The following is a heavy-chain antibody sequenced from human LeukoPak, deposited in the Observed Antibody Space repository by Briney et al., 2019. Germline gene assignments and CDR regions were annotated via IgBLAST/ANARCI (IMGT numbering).Heavy chain of an antibody. V-gene: IGHV1-18*01. Sequence: ASVKVSCKASGYTFTSYGISWVRQSPGQGLEWMGWISAYNGNTNYAQKLQGRVTMTTDTSTSTAYMELRSLRSEDTAVYYCARGSYSAYYYDTSGYYLPYWGQGTLVTVSS. J-gene: IGHJ4*02. CDR1: GYTFTSYG. CDR2: ISAYNGNT. D-gene: IGHD3-22*01. CDR3: ARGSYSAYYYDTSGYYLPY.